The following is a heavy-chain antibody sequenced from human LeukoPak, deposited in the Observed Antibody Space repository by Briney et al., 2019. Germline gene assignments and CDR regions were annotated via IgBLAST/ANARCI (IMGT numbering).Heavy chain of an antibody. Sequence: PSETLSLTCTVSGGSISSGGYYWSWIRQHPGKGLEWIGYIYYSGSTYYNPSLKSRVTISVDTSKNQFSLKLSSVTAADTAVYYCARSFADSSGYYYPGLDPWGQGTLVTVSS. V-gene: IGHV4-30-4*08. D-gene: IGHD3-22*01. CDR3: ARSFADSSGYYYPGLDP. CDR2: IYYSGST. J-gene: IGHJ5*02. CDR1: GGSISSGGYY.